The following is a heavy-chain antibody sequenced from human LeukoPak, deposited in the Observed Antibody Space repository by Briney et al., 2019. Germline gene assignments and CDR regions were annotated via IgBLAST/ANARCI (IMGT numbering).Heavy chain of an antibody. Sequence: QAGGSLRLSCAASGFTFSSYGMHWVRQAPGKGLEWVANMNQDGSEKYYVDSVKGRFTISRDNAKNSLYLQMNSLRVEDTAVYYCVTSFIARGYGSNCWGQGTLVTVSS. V-gene: IGHV3-7*01. D-gene: IGHD5-12*01. CDR1: GFTFSSYG. CDR3: VTSFIARGYGSNC. J-gene: IGHJ4*02. CDR2: MNQDGSEK.